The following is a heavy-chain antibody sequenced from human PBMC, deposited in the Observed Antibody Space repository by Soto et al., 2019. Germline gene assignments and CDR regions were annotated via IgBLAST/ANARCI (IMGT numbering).Heavy chain of an antibody. Sequence: VASVKVSCKASGGTFSSYAISWVRQAPGQGLEWMGGIIPIFGTANYAQKFQGRVTITADESTSTAYMELSSLRSDDTAVYYCARGVTTTDYWGQGTLVTVSS. CDR1: GGTFSSYA. J-gene: IGHJ4*02. CDR3: ARGVTTTDY. V-gene: IGHV1-69*13. D-gene: IGHD4-4*01. CDR2: IIPIFGTA.